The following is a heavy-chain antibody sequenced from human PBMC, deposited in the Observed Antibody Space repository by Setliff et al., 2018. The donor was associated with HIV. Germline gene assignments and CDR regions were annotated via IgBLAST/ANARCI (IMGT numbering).Heavy chain of an antibody. J-gene: IGHJ4*02. D-gene: IGHD6-13*01. V-gene: IGHV3-23*01. CDR1: GFTFGSYA. Sequence: GGSLRLSCAPSGFTFGSYAMSWVRQAPGKGLEWVSVISGSGDSTFYADSLKGRFTISRDNSKNTLYLQMNSLRAEDTAVYYCARGGSNSWSPFDYWGQGTLVTVS. CDR3: ARGGSNSWSPFDY. CDR2: ISGSGDST.